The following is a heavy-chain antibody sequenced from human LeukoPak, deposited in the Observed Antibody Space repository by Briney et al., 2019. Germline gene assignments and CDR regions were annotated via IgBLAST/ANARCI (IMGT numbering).Heavy chain of an antibody. V-gene: IGHV4-4*07. D-gene: IGHD1-26*01. CDR3: ARGRPRSLIVGTTRRSRAFDI. J-gene: IGHJ3*02. Sequence: SETLSLTCTVSGGSISSYYWSWLRQPAGKGLEWIGRIYTSGSTNYNPSLKSRVTISVNTSKSQFFLKLSSVTAADTAVFYCARGRPRSLIVGTTRRSRAFDIWGQGTMVTVSS. CDR2: IYTSGST. CDR1: GGSISSYY.